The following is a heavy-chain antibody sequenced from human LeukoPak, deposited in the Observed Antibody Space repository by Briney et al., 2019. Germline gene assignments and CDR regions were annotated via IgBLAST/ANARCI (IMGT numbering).Heavy chain of an antibody. Sequence: GGSLRLSCAASGFSFSSYAMHWVRQAPGKGLEYVSAISSNGGSTYYANSVKGRFTISRDNSKNTLYLQMGSLRAEDMAVYYCARARDGYNHFWFDPWGQGTLVTVSS. V-gene: IGHV3-64*01. D-gene: IGHD5-24*01. CDR2: ISSNGGST. J-gene: IGHJ5*02. CDR1: GFSFSSYA. CDR3: ARARDGYNHFWFDP.